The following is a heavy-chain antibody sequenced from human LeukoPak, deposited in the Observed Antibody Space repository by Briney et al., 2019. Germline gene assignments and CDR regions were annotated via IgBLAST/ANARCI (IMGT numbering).Heavy chain of an antibody. CDR1: GFTVSSNY. CDR2: IYSGGST. J-gene: IGHJ4*02. D-gene: IGHD4-17*01. V-gene: IGHV3-66*01. CDR3: ARDRATVGYFDY. Sequence: GGSLRLSCAASGFTVSSNYMSWVRQAPGKGLEWVSVIYSGGSTYYADSVKGRFTISRDNSKNTLYLQMNSLRAEDTAVYYCARDRATVGYFDYWGQGTLVTVSS.